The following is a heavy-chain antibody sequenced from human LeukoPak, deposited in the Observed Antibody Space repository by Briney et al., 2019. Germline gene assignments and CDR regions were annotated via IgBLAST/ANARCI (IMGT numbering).Heavy chain of an antibody. D-gene: IGHD1-26*01. V-gene: IGHV3-15*01. Sequence: GGSLRLSCAASGFTFINAWMAWVRQAPGKGLEWVGRIKAKAHGGTIEYAAPVKGRFTISRNDSKNTLYLQMNSLKTEDTAVYYCTTDGVGVEGATYDNWGQGTLVSVSS. J-gene: IGHJ4*02. CDR1: GFTFINAW. CDR2: IKAKAHGGTI. CDR3: TTDGVGVEGATYDN.